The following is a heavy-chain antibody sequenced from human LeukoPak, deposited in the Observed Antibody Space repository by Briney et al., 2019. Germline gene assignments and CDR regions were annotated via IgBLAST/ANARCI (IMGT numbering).Heavy chain of an antibody. CDR2: INPNSGGT. D-gene: IGHD6-13*01. CDR3: ARAHSSSWYYFDY. CDR1: GYTFTGYC. J-gene: IGHJ4*02. Sequence: ASVKVSCKASGYTFTGYCMHWVRQAPGQGLEWMGWINPNSGGTNYAQKFQGRVTMTRDTSISTAYMELSRLRSDDTAVYYCARAHSSSWYYFDYWGQGTLVTVSS. V-gene: IGHV1-2*02.